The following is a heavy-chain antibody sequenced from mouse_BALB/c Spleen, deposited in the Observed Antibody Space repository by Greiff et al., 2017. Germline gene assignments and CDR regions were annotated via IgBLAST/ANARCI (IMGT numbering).Heavy chain of an antibody. D-gene: IGHD2-2*01. V-gene: IGHV2-9*02. CDR1: GFSLTSYG. CDR2: IWAGGGT. CDR3: ARDGGLRRDWYFDV. Sequence: VQVVESGPGLVAPSQSLSITCTVSGFSLTSYGVHWVRQPPGKGLEWLGVIWAGGGTNYNSALMSRLSISKDNSKSQVFLKMNSLQTDDTAMYYCARDGGLRRDWYFDVWGAGTTVTVSS. J-gene: IGHJ1*01.